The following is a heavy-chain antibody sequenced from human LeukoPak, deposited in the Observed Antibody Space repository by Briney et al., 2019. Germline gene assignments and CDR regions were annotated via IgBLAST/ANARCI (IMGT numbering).Heavy chain of an antibody. D-gene: IGHD2-2*01. CDR3: ARDRWGCTSTSCYDFGY. CDR1: GFTFSSYW. Sequence: PGGSLRLSCAASGFTFSSYWMSWVRQAPGKGLEWVANIKQDGSEKYYVDSVKGRFTISRDNAKNSLYLQMNSLRAEDTAVYYCARDRWGCTSTSCYDFGYWGQGTLVTVSS. J-gene: IGHJ4*02. V-gene: IGHV3-7*01. CDR2: IKQDGSEK.